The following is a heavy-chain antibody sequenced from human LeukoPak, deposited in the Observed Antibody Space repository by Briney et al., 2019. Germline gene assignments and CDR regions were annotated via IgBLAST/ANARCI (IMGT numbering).Heavy chain of an antibody. CDR1: GFTFSSYS. D-gene: IGHD5-18*01. CDR3: AICGQSYGNDAFDI. Sequence: GGSLRLSCAASGFTFSSYSMNWVRQAPGKGLEWVSYIRGGGGVTHYADSAEGRFTVSRDNSKSTLYLQMNSLRAEDTAVYYCAICGQSYGNDAFDIWGQGTMVTVSS. J-gene: IGHJ3*02. V-gene: IGHV3-23*01. CDR2: IRGGGGVT.